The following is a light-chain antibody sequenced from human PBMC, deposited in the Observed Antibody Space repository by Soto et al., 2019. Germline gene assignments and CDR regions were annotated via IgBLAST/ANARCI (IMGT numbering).Light chain of an antibody. CDR2: SYN. CDR3: AAWDDSLSGQWV. J-gene: IGLJ3*02. CDR1: NSNIGTNT. V-gene: IGLV1-44*01. Sequence: QSVLTQPPPVSGTPGQGVSISCSGSNSNIGTNTVNWYQHRPGTVPRLLIYSYNQRPSGVPDRFSASKSGTSASLAISRLQAEDEADYYCAAWDDSLSGQWVFGGGTKLTVL.